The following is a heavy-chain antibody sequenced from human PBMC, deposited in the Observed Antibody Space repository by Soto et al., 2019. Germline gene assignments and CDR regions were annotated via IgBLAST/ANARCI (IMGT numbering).Heavy chain of an antibody. CDR2: IKTSGTYT. J-gene: IGHJ4*02. V-gene: IGHV3-11*05. D-gene: IGHD5-18*01. CDR3: ASQARGDDYGYLDS. Sequence: QVQLVESGGGLVKPGGSLRLSCAASGFTFSDYYMTWIRQAPGKGLDWISYIKTSGTYTNYADSVKGRFTISRDNAKNSLDLEMNSLRVEDTAVYYCASQARGDDYGYLDSWGQGTLVTVSS. CDR1: GFTFSDYY.